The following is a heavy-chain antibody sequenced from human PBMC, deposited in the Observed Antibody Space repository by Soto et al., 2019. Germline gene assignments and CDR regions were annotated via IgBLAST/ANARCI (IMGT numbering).Heavy chain of an antibody. Sequence: PGGSLRLSCAASGFTFSSHAMHWVRLAPGKGLEWLAIISYDGSTTFHADSVKGRFTISRDNSKNSLYLHMNSLRTDDTAVYFCARHLSSTVTTSGWFDPWVQGTLVTVSS. CDR2: ISYDGSTT. CDR1: GFTFSSHA. V-gene: IGHV3-30-3*01. D-gene: IGHD4-4*01. J-gene: IGHJ5*02. CDR3: ARHLSSTVTTSGWFDP.